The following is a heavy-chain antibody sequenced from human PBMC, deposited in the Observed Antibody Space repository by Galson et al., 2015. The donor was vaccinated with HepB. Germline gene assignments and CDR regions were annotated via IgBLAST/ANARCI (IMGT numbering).Heavy chain of an antibody. CDR3: ATGADYCFVN. CDR2: IGSDGSTR. Sequence: SLRLSCAASGFTFSSYAMDWVRQVPGKGLEWVAFIGSDGSTRSYADSVKRRFTISRDKSKNTLYVQMDSLRAEDTAVYYCATGADYCFVNWGQGTLVTVSS. J-gene: IGHJ4*02. CDR1: GFTFSSYA. V-gene: IGHV3-30*02.